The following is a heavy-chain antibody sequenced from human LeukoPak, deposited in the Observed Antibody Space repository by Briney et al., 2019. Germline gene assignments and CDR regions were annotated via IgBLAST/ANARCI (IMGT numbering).Heavy chain of an antibody. D-gene: IGHD3-22*01. CDR3: ARDPLTYYYDSSGYYSEGYFDH. Sequence: PSETLSLTCAVSGGSISSSNWWSWVRQPPGKGLEWIGEIYHSGSTNYNPSLKSRVTISVDKSKNQFSLKLSSVTAADTAVYYCARDPLTYYYDSSGYYSEGYFDHWGQGTLVTVSS. CDR2: IYHSGST. J-gene: IGHJ4*02. V-gene: IGHV4-4*02. CDR1: GGSISSSNW.